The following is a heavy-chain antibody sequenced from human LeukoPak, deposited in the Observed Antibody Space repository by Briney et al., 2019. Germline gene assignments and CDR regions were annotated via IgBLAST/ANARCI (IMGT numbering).Heavy chain of an antibody. D-gene: IGHD6-19*01. CDR3: AREGSGWYIDYYGMDV. CDR2: ISAYNGNT. CDR1: GYTFTSYG. J-gene: IGHJ6*04. V-gene: IGHV1-18*04. Sequence: ASVKVSCKASGYTFTSYGISWVRQAPGQGLEWMGWISAYNGNTNYAQKLQGRVTMTTDTSTSTAYMELRSLRSDDTAVYYCAREGSGWYIDYYGMDVWGKGTKVTVSS.